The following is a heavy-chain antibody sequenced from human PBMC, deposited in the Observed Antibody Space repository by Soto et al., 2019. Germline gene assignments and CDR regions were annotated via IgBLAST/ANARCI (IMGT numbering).Heavy chain of an antibody. V-gene: IGHV3-7*01. Sequence: ESGGGLVQPGGSLRLSCAASGFTFSSYWMSWVRQAPGKGLEWVANIKQDGSEKYYVDSVKGRFTISRDNAKNSLYLQMNSLRAEDTAVYYCARVLSVGIQQLDPNWYFDLWGRGTLVTVSS. J-gene: IGHJ2*01. CDR1: GFTFSSYW. CDR3: ARVLSVGIQQLDPNWYFDL. D-gene: IGHD6-13*01. CDR2: IKQDGSEK.